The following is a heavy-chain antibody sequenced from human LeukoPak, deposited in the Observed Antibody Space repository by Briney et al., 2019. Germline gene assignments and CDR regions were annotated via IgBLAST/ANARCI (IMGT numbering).Heavy chain of an antibody. V-gene: IGHV4-30-2*01. J-gene: IGHJ5*02. CDR1: GGSISSGGYS. D-gene: IGHD3-22*01. CDR2: IYHSGST. CDR3: ARGGRRITMIVGFDP. Sequence: SETLSLTGAVSGGSISSGGYSWSWIRQPPGKGLEWIGYIYHSGSTYYNPSLKSRVTISVDRSKNQFSLKLSSVTAADTAVYYCARGGRRITMIVGFDPWGQGTLVTVSS.